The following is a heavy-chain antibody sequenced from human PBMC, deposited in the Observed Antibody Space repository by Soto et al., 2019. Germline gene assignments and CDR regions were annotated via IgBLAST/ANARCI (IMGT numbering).Heavy chain of an antibody. CDR1: GYTFTSYD. V-gene: IGHV1-8*01. Sequence: ASVKVSCKASGYTFTSYDINWVRQATGQGLEWMGWMNPNSGNTGYAQKFQGRVTMTRNTSISTAYMELSSLRSEDTAVYYCARVNRLELRLDYYYMDVWGKGTTVTVSS. CDR2: MNPNSGNT. J-gene: IGHJ6*03. D-gene: IGHD1-7*01. CDR3: ARVNRLELRLDYYYMDV.